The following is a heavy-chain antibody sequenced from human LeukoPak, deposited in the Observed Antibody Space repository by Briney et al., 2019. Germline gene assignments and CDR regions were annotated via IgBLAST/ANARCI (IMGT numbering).Heavy chain of an antibody. CDR2: IWYDGSNK. CDR1: GFTFSSYG. Sequence: GGSLRLSCAASGFTFSSYGMHWVRQAPGKGLEWVAVIWYDGSNKYYADSVKGRFTISRDNSKNTLYLQMNSLRAEGTAVYYCAXXXGVGAXHXYWGQGXLVTV. D-gene: IGHD1-26*01. J-gene: IGHJ4*02. CDR3: AXXXGVGAXHXY. V-gene: IGHV3-33*01.